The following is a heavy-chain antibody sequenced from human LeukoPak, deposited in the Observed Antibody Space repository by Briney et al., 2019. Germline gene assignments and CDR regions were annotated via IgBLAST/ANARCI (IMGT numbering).Heavy chain of an antibody. J-gene: IGHJ4*02. CDR3: ARDHYPYYYDSSGPGGTDY. CDR2: IWYDGSNK. V-gene: IGHV3-33*01. Sequence: GGSLRLSCAASGFTFSSYGTHWVRQAPGKGLEGVAVIWYDGSNKYYADSVKGRFTISRDNSKNTLYLQMNSLRAEDTAVYYCARDHYPYYYDSSGPGGTDYWGQGTLVTVSS. CDR1: GFTFSSYG. D-gene: IGHD3-22*01.